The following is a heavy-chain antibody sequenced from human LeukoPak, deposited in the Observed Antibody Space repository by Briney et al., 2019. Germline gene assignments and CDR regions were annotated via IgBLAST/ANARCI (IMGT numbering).Heavy chain of an antibody. D-gene: IGHD6-19*01. J-gene: IGHJ3*02. V-gene: IGHV3-21*04. CDR1: GFTLSTYS. CDR3: AKIQGWFNDAFHI. Sequence: GGSLRLSCAASGFTLSTYSMNWVRQAPGKGLEWVSSISSSSSYTYYADSVKGRFTISRDISKSTLYLQMNSLRADDTAVYYCAKIQGWFNDAFHIGGQGTMVTVSS. CDR2: ISSSSSYT.